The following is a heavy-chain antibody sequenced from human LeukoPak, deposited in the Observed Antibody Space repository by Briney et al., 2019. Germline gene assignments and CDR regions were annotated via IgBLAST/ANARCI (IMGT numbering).Heavy chain of an antibody. CDR2: IYYSGST. V-gene: IGHV4-59*08. D-gene: IGHD3-9*01. CDR3: ARLMIPDILTGYYYYGMDV. CDR1: GGSISSYY. J-gene: IGHJ6*02. Sequence: SETLSLTCTVSGGSISSYYWSWIRQPPGKGLEWIGYIYYSGSTNYNPSLKSRVTISVDTSKNQFSLKLSSVTAADTAVYYCARLMIPDILTGYYYYGMDVWGQGTMVTVSS.